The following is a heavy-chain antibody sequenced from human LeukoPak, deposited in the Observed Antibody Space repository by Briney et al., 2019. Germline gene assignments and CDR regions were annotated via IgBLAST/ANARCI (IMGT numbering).Heavy chain of an antibody. CDR1: GFTFGDYG. Sequence: PGGSLRLSCTASGFTFGDYGMSWVRQAPGKGLEWVSAISGSGGSTYYADSVKGRFTISRDNSKNTLYLQMNSLRAEDTAVYYCAKDQRYCTNGVCYRPFDYWGQGTLVTVSS. J-gene: IGHJ4*02. CDR2: ISGSGGST. D-gene: IGHD2-8*01. CDR3: AKDQRYCTNGVCYRPFDY. V-gene: IGHV3-23*01.